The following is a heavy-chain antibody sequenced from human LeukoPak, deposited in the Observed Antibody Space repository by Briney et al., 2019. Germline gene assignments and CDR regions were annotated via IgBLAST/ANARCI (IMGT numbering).Heavy chain of an antibody. CDR3: SRRFDC. CDR2: IDGSGDTI. J-gene: IGHJ4*02. CDR1: GFPFSAYA. Sequence: GGSLRLSCAASGFPFSAYAMSWVRQAPGKGLEWVSYIDGSGDTIYYADSVKGRFTISRDNAKNSLDLQMNSLRDEDTAVYYCSRRFDCWGQGTLVTVSS. V-gene: IGHV3-48*02.